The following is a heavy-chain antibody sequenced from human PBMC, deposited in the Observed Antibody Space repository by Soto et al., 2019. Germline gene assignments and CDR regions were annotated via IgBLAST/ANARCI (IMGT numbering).Heavy chain of an antibody. CDR2: ISGSGSTI. D-gene: IGHD3-22*01. J-gene: IGHJ6*02. CDR1: GFTFSGYE. CDR3: AREVVVFGVIIPTPMDV. Sequence: GGSLRLYCAASGFTFSGYEMNWVRQAPGKGLEWVSYISGSGSTIYYADSVKGRFTISRDNAKDSLYLQMNSLRAEDTAVYYCAREVVVFGVIIPTPMDVRGQGTTVTVSS. V-gene: IGHV3-48*03.